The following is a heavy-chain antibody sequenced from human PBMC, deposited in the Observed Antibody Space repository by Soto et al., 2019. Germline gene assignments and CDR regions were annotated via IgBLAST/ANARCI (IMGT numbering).Heavy chain of an antibody. CDR3: ATSYDSGFDP. V-gene: IGHV1-18*01. Sequence: ASVKVSCKASGYTLPNFGLSWVRQAPGQGLEWMGCISAYTANTNYAQNFQDRVTMTADTSSSTAYMELRGLRSDDTAIYYCATSYDSGFDPWGQGTLVTVSS. J-gene: IGHJ5*02. CDR2: ISAYTANT. D-gene: IGHD3-3*01. CDR1: GYTLPNFG.